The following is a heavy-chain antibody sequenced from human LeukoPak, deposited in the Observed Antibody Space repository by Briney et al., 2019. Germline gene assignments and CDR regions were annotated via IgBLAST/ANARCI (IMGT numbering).Heavy chain of an antibody. CDR3: AREYSGSYGPAFDI. CDR2: IYSGGST. J-gene: IGHJ3*02. Sequence: GGSLRLSCAASGFTVSSNYMSWVRQAPGKGLEWVSVIYSGGSTYYADSVKGRFTISRDNSKNTLYLQMNSLRAEDTAVYYCAREYSGSYGPAFDIWGQGTMVTVSS. CDR1: GFTVSSNY. V-gene: IGHV3-53*01. D-gene: IGHD1-26*01.